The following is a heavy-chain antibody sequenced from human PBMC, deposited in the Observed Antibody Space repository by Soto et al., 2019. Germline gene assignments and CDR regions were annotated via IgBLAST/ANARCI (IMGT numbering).Heavy chain of an antibody. V-gene: IGHV3-7*01. D-gene: IGHD6-19*01. CDR2: IKQDGSDK. CDR3: ARYSSGSY. CDR1: GFTFDNYW. J-gene: IGHJ4*02. Sequence: GGSLRLSCAASGFTFDNYWMSWVRQAPGKGLEWVADIKQDGSDKYYVGSVKGRFTISRDNAKNSLYLQMNSLRAEDTAVYYCARYSSGSYWGQGTLVTVSS.